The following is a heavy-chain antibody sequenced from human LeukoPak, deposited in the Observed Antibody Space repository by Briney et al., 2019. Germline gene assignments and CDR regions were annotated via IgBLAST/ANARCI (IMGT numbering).Heavy chain of an antibody. CDR3: ARGRYYYDSSGTDAFDI. J-gene: IGHJ3*02. CDR1: GYTFTSYD. CDR2: MNPNSGNT. D-gene: IGHD3-22*01. V-gene: IGHV1-8*01. Sequence: ASVKVSCKASGYTFTSYDINWVRQATGQGLEWMGWMNPNSGNTGYAQKFQGRVTMTRNTSISTAYMELSSLRSEDTAVYYCARGRYYYDSSGTDAFDIWAKGQWSPSLQ.